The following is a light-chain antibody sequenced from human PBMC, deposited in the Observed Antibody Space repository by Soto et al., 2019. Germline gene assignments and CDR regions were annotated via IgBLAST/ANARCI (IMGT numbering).Light chain of an antibody. J-gene: IGKJ2*01. CDR3: QQYGSSREYT. Sequence: EIGLTQSPGTLSLSPGERATLSCRASQSVSSSYLAWYQQKPGQAPRLLIYGASSRATGIPDRFSGSGSGTDFTLTISRLEPEDFAVYYCQQYGSSREYTFGQGTKLEIK. V-gene: IGKV3-20*01. CDR1: QSVSSSY. CDR2: GAS.